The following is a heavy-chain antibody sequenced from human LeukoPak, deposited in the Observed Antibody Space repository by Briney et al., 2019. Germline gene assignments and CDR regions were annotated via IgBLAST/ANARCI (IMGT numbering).Heavy chain of an antibody. J-gene: IGHJ6*02. D-gene: IGHD6-13*01. CDR3: ARSPRSSSLFYYGMDV. V-gene: IGHV3-48*03. CDR2: ISHSGSTI. CDR1: GFTVSRNY. Sequence: GGSLGLSCAASGFTVSRNYMSWVRQAPGKGLEWVSYISHSGSTIYYADSVKGRFTISRDNAEKSLYLQMNSLRAEDTAVYYCARSPRSSSLFYYGMDVWGQGTTVTVPS.